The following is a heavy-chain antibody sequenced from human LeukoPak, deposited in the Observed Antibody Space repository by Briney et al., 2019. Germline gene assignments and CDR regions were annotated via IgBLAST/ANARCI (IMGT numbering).Heavy chain of an antibody. CDR1: GYIFTKYV. CDR3: ARDDCGNTCYPGGY. CDR2: IKAGNGDT. D-gene: IGHD2-2*01. J-gene: IGHJ4*02. Sequence: ASVKVSCKASGYIFTKYVVHWVRQAPGQRPEWMGWIKAGNGDTKYSQNFQDRLTITRDTSASTVYMELSSLTSEDTALYYCARDDCGNTCYPGGYWGQGTLVTVSS. V-gene: IGHV1-3*01.